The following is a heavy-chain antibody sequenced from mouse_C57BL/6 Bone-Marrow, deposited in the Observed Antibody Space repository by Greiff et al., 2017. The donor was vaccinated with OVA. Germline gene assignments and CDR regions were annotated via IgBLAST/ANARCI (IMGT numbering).Heavy chain of an antibody. CDR3: ARDRLGYDYEDWYFDV. CDR2: INYDGSST. CDR1: GFTFSDYY. Sequence: EVKLVESEGGLVQPGSSMKLSCTASGFTFSDYYMAWVRQVPEKGLEWVANINYDGSSTYYLDSLKSRFIISRDNAKNILYLQMSSLKSEDTATYYCARDRLGYDYEDWYFDVWGTGTTVTVSS. J-gene: IGHJ1*03. D-gene: IGHD2-4*01. V-gene: IGHV5-16*01.